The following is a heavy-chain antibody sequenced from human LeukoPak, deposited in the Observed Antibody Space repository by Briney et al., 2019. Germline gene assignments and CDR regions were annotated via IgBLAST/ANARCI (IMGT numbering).Heavy chain of an antibody. J-gene: IGHJ4*02. V-gene: IGHV3-74*01. Sequence: GGSLRLSCAASGFTFRSYWMHWVRQAPGKGLVWVSRMNTDGSSTSYADSVKGRFTISRDNAKNTLYLQMNSLRAEDTAVYYCARVTYDYSNLPDYWGQGTLVTVSS. CDR2: MNTDGSST. CDR3: ARVTYDYSNLPDY. D-gene: IGHD4-11*01. CDR1: GFTFRSYW.